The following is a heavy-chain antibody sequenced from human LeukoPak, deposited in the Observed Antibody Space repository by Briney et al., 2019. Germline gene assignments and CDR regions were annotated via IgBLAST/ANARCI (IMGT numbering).Heavy chain of an antibody. CDR3: ATYDVLTGFEY. CDR2: ISPLLGAS. Sequence: ASVKVSCKASGGTFSDYVISWVRQAPGQGLNWMGGISPLLGASKHTQNFHDRVTITADESTTTAYMELSDLRSADTVVYYCATYDVLTGFEYWGQGTLVTVSS. V-gene: IGHV1-69*13. D-gene: IGHD3-9*01. J-gene: IGHJ4*02. CDR1: GGTFSDYV.